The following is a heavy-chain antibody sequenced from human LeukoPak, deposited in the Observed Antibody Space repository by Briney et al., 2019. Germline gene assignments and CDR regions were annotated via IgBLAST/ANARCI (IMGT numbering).Heavy chain of an antibody. CDR1: GGSFSGYY. V-gene: IGHV4-34*01. CDR2: INHSGST. CDR3: ARQDIVVVPAALYYYGMDV. J-gene: IGHJ6*02. D-gene: IGHD2-2*01. Sequence: SETLSLTCAVYGGSFSGYYWSWIRQPPGKGLEWIGEINHSGSTNYNPSLKSRVTISVDTSKNQFSLKLSSVTAADTAVYYCARQDIVVVPAALYYYGMDVWGQGATVTVS.